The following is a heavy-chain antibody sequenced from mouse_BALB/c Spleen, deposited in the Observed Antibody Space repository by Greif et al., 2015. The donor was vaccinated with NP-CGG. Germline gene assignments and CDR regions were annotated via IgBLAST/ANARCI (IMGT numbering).Heavy chain of an antibody. CDR1: GFSLTSYG. J-gene: IGHJ4*01. D-gene: IGHD2-14*01. CDR3: ATRYGSYYAMDY. CDR2: IWAGGST. Sequence: VKVVESGPGLVAPSQSLSITCTVSGFSLTSYGVHWVRQPPGKGLEWLGVIWAGGSTNYNSALMSRLSISKDNSKSQVFLKMNSLQTDDTAMYYCATRYGSYYAMDYWGQGTSVTVSS. V-gene: IGHV2-9*02.